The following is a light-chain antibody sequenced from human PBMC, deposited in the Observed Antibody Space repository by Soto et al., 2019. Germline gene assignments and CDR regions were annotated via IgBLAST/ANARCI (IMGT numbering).Light chain of an antibody. V-gene: IGLV6-57*04. CDR2: KND. CDR1: GGSIASNH. J-gene: IGLJ2*01. Sequence: NFMLTQPHSVSESPGKTVTISCTRSGGSIASNHVQWYQQRPGSAPTTVIYKNDQRPSGVPDRFSGSIDSSSNSASLTISGLKTEDEADFYCQSYDSFSVVFGGGTKLTVL. CDR3: QSYDSFSVV.